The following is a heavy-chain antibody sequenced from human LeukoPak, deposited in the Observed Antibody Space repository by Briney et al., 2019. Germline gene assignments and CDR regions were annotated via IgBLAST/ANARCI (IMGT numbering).Heavy chain of an antibody. CDR1: GFTFSSYS. V-gene: IGHV3-21*01. CDR2: ISSSSSYI. Sequence: GGSLRLSCAASGFTFSSYSMNWVRQAPGKGLEWVSSISSSSSYIYYADSVKGRFTISRDNAKNSLYLQMNSLRAEDTAVYYCAKRDCSSTSCYKYGMDVWGKGTTVTVSS. D-gene: IGHD2-2*02. CDR3: AKRDCSSTSCYKYGMDV. J-gene: IGHJ6*04.